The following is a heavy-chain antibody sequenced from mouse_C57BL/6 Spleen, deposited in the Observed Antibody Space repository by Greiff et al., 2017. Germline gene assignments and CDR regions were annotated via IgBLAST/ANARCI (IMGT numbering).Heavy chain of an antibody. CDR2: IGPGSGST. CDR1: GYTFTDYY. Sequence: VQLQQSGAELVKPGASVKISCKASGYTFTDYYINWVKQRPGQGLEWIGKIGPGSGSTYYNEKFKGKATLTADKSSSTAYMQLSSLTSEDSAVXFCARDGSSYYYAMDYWGQGTSVTVSS. D-gene: IGHD1-1*01. J-gene: IGHJ4*01. V-gene: IGHV1-77*01. CDR3: ARDGSSYYYAMDY.